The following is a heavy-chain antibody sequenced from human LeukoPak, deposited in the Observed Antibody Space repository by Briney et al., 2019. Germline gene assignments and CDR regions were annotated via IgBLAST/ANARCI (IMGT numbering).Heavy chain of an antibody. V-gene: IGHV4-61*08. CDR3: ARERYYGSGSYVDY. J-gene: IGHJ4*02. CDR1: GGSISSGGYY. Sequence: SQTLSLTCTVSGGSISSGGYYWSWIRQPPGKGLEWIGYIYYSGSTNYNPSLKSRVTISVDTSKNQFSLKLSSVTAADTAVYYCARERYYGSGSYVDYWGQGTLVTVSS. D-gene: IGHD3-10*01. CDR2: IYYSGST.